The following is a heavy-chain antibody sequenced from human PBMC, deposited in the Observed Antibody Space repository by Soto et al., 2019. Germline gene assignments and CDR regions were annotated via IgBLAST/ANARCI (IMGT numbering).Heavy chain of an antibody. CDR2: IKQDGSEK. V-gene: IGHV3-7*01. CDR3: ARDKPFTPGYSSSWLPDY. Sequence: EVQLVESGGGLVQPGGSLRLSCAASGFTFSSYWMSWVRQAPGKGLEWVANIKQDGSEKYYVDSVKGRFTISRDNAKNSLSLHMNNLRAEDTAVYYCARDKPFTPGYSSSWLPDYWVHGTLVTVSS. D-gene: IGHD6-13*01. J-gene: IGHJ4*01. CDR1: GFTFSSYW.